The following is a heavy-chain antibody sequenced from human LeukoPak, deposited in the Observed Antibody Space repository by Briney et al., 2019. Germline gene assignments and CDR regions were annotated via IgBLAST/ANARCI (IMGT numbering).Heavy chain of an antibody. V-gene: IGHV4-59*08. CDR2: IYYSGST. CDR1: GGSISSYY. D-gene: IGHD3-9*01. Sequence: SETLSLTCTVSGGSISSYYWRWIRQPPGKALEWIVYIYYSGSTNYNPALKSRVTISVDTSKNQFSLKLSSVTAADTVVYYCARQWPRALDWPIGRWFDPWGQGTLVTVSS. CDR3: ARQWPRALDWPIGRWFDP. J-gene: IGHJ5*02.